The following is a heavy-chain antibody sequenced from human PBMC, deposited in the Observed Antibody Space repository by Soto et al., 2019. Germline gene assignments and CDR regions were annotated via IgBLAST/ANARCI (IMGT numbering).Heavy chain of an antibody. V-gene: IGHV1-69*13. CDR1: GGTFSSYA. J-gene: IGHJ6*02. CDR2: IIPIFGTA. Sequence: ASVKVSCKASGGTFSSYAISWVRQAPGQGLEWMGGIIPIFGTANYAQKFQGRVTITADESTSTAYMELSSLRPEDTAVYYCAMYYYDSSGYPNPSFYYGMDVWGQGTTVTVSS. D-gene: IGHD3-22*01. CDR3: AMYYYDSSGYPNPSFYYGMDV.